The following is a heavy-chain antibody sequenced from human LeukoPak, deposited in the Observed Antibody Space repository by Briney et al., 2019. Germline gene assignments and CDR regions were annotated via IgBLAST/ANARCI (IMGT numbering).Heavy chain of an antibody. CDR1: GFTFDDYA. CDR3: AKSYYYDSSGYPFDY. CDR2: ISWNSGSI. Sequence: PGRSLRLSCAASGFTFDDYAMHWVRQAPGKGLEWVSGISWNSGSIGYADSVKGRFTISRDNAENSLYLQMNSLRAEDTALYYCAKSYYYDSSGYPFDYWGQGTLVTVSS. D-gene: IGHD3-22*01. V-gene: IGHV3-9*01. J-gene: IGHJ4*02.